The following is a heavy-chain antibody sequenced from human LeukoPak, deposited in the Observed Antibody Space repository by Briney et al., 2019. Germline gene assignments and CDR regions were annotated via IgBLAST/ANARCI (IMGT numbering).Heavy chain of an antibody. V-gene: IGHV1-2*06. Sequence: GATVKVSCTASGYTFTVHYMHWVRQAPGQGLEWMGRINPNSGGTNYAQKFQGRVTMTRDTSITTAYMELSRLRSDDTAVYYCARDLIAVTTTPDYWGQGTLVTVSS. D-gene: IGHD4-17*01. CDR3: ARDLIAVTTTPDY. CDR2: INPNSGGT. CDR1: GYTFTVHY. J-gene: IGHJ4*02.